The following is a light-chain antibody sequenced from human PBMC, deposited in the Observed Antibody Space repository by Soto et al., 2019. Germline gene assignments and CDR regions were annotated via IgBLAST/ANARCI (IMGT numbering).Light chain of an antibody. CDR1: NSDVGSYNL. V-gene: IGLV2-23*01. CDR3: CSYAGSITFYV. Sequence: YAVTQPAWVSGSPGQAVAISYNGTNSDVGSYNLVSWYQQHPGKAPKLVIYKGSERPSGVSNRFSGSKSGNTASLTISGLHAEDEADYYCCSYAGSITFYVFGTGTKVTVL. J-gene: IGLJ1*01. CDR2: KGS.